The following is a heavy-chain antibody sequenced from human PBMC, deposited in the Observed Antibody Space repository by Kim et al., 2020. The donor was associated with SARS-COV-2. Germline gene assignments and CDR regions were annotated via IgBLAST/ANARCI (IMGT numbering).Heavy chain of an antibody. Sequence: SVKVSCKASGGTFSSYAISWVRQAPGQGLEWMGGIIPIFGTANYAQKFQGRVTITADESTSTAYMELSSLRSEDTAVYYCARVPLHDYGDLYNDYWGQGTLVTVSS. J-gene: IGHJ4*02. CDR2: IIPIFGTA. CDR1: GGTFSSYA. V-gene: IGHV1-69*13. CDR3: ARVPLHDYGDLYNDY. D-gene: IGHD4-17*01.